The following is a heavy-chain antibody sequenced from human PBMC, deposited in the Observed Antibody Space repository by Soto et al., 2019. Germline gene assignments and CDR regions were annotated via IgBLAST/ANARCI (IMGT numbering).Heavy chain of an antibody. CDR1: GYSFTSYW. J-gene: IGHJ3*02. V-gene: IGHV5-51*01. D-gene: IGHD3-22*01. Sequence: GESLKISCKGSGYSFTSYWIGWVRQMPGKGLEWMGIIYPGDSDTRYSPSFQGQVTISADKSTSTAYLQWSSLKASDTAMYYCARPRGTMIVAEFDAFDIWGQGTMVTVSS. CDR2: IYPGDSDT. CDR3: ARPRGTMIVAEFDAFDI.